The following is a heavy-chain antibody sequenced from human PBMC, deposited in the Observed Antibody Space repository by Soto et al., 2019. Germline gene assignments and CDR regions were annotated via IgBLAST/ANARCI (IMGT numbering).Heavy chain of an antibody. D-gene: IGHD3-22*01. V-gene: IGHV1-46*01. J-gene: IGHJ1*01. Sequence: QVQLVQSGAEVKKPGASVKVSCTASGYTFTSYYMHWVRQAPGQGLEWMGIINPSGGSTSYAQKFQGRLTMTRDTSTSTVYMELSSLRSEDPAVYYCARDLYYYDSSGYSRHAEYVQHWGQGTLVTVSS. CDR1: GYTFTSYY. CDR2: INPSGGST. CDR3: ARDLYYYDSSGYSRHAEYVQH.